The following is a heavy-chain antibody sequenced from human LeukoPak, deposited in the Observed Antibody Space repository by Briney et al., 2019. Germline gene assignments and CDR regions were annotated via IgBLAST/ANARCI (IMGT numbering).Heavy chain of an antibody. J-gene: IGHJ6*02. V-gene: IGHV6-1*01. D-gene: IGHD1-26*01. CDR3: TRDSGSWGAYYYYYGMGV. Sequence: SQTLSLTCAISGDGVSSNSAGWNWIRQSPSRGLEWLGRTYYRSKWYSDYAVSVKSRITINPDTSKNQFSLQLNSVTPEDTAVYYCTRDSGSWGAYYYYYGMGVWGQGTTVTVSS. CDR1: GDGVSSNSAG. CDR2: TYYRSKWYS.